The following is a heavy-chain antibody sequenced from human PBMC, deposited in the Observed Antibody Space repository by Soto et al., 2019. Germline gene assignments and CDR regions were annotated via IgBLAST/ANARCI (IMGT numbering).Heavy chain of an antibody. CDR1: GFTFSSYA. D-gene: IGHD3-16*01. Sequence: QVQLVESGGGVVQPGRSLRLSCAASGFTFSSYAMHWVRRAPGKGLEWMAVMSYDGSNKYYADSVKGRFTISRDNSKNTIYLPMTSLRLEDTALYYCARDGGAYWGEGTLVIVSS. CDR3: ARDGGAY. CDR2: MSYDGSNK. J-gene: IGHJ4*02. V-gene: IGHV3-30-3*01.